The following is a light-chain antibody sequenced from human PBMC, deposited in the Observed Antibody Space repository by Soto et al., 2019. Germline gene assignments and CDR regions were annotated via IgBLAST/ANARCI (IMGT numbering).Light chain of an antibody. J-gene: IGKJ5*01. CDR3: QQFNSYPIT. CDR1: QDIRGA. V-gene: IGKV1-13*02. CDR2: DVS. Sequence: AIQLTQSPSSLSASVGDRVTITCRASQDIRGALAWYQQKPGKAPKILLYDVSTLESGVPSRFSGSGSGTDFTLSIRSLQPVDFATYYCQQFNSYPITFGQATRLGIK.